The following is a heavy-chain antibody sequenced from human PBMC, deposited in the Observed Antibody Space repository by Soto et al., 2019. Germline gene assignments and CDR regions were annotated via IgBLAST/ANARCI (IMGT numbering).Heavy chain of an antibody. CDR1: GFTLSSYG. V-gene: IGHV3-30*18. D-gene: IGHD3-10*01. Sequence: GGSLRLSCTVSGFTLSSYGMHWVRQAPGKGLEWVAVISYDEYNKIYADSVKGRFTISRDNSKNTLYLQMDSLRAEDTAVYHCAKDLRPGEDRGIVSNLFDPWGQGTLVTVSS. CDR3: AKDLRPGEDRGIVSNLFDP. J-gene: IGHJ5*02. CDR2: ISYDEYNK.